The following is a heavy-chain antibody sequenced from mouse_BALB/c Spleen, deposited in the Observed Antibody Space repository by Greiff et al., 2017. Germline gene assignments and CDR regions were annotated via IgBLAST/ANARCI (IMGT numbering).Heavy chain of an antibody. Sequence: EVQVVESGAELVKPGASVKLSCTASGFNIKDTYMHWVKQRPEQGLEWIGRIDPANGNTKYDPKFQGKATITADTSSNTAYLQLSSLTSEDTAVYYCASHDYAMDYWGQGTSVTVSS. CDR2: IDPANGNT. CDR3: ASHDYAMDY. V-gene: IGHV14-3*02. J-gene: IGHJ4*01. CDR1: GFNIKDTY.